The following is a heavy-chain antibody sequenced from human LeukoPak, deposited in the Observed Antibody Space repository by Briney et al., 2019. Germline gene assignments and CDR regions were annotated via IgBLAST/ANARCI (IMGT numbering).Heavy chain of an antibody. D-gene: IGHD3-22*01. V-gene: IGHV3-7*01. J-gene: IGHJ3*02. CDR2: IKQDGSEK. CDR1: GFTFSNYW. Sequence: PGGSLRLSRAASGFTFSNYWMSWVRQAPGKGLEWVANIKQDGSEKYYVDSLKGRFTISRDNAKNSLYLQMNSLRAEDTAVYYCARGDYYDSSGYYTDAFDIWGQGTMVTVSS. CDR3: ARGDYYDSSGYYTDAFDI.